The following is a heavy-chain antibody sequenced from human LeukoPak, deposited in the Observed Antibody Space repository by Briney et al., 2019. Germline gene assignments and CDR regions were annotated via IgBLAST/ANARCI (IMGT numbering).Heavy chain of an antibody. J-gene: IGHJ5*02. CDR2: INPSGGST. D-gene: IGHD3-10*01. CDR1: GYTFTSYY. Sequence: GASVKVSCKASGYTFTSYYMHWVRQAPGQGLEWMGIINPSGGSTSSAQKFQGRVTMTRDMSTSTVYMELSSLRSEDTAVYYCAREGEMVRGVKNWFDPWGQGTLVTVSS. V-gene: IGHV1-46*01. CDR3: AREGEMVRGVKNWFDP.